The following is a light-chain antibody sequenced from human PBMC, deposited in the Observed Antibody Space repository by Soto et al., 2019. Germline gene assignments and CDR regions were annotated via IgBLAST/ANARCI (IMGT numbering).Light chain of an antibody. Sequence: EILMTQSPASLSVSPGERATLSCRASQSVSSNLAWYQQKPGQAPRLLIYDASNRATGIPARFSGSGSGTDFTLTISSLEPEDFAVYYCQQRSNWPVTFGQGTRLEFK. CDR3: QQRSNWPVT. CDR2: DAS. J-gene: IGKJ5*01. CDR1: QSVSSN. V-gene: IGKV3-11*01.